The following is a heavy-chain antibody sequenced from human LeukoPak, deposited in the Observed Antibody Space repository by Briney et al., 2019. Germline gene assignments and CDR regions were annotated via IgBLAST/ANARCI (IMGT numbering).Heavy chain of an antibody. D-gene: IGHD6-13*01. CDR1: GFTFSMYW. Sequence: GGSLRLSCAASGFTFSMYWMYWVRQAPGKGLEWVSSISSSSSYIYYADSVKGRFTISRDNAKNSLYLQMNSLRAEDTAVYYCARPASGYSSSWYGSAEYFQHWGQGTLVTVSS. V-gene: IGHV3-21*01. CDR2: ISSSSSYI. CDR3: ARPASGYSSSWYGSAEYFQH. J-gene: IGHJ1*01.